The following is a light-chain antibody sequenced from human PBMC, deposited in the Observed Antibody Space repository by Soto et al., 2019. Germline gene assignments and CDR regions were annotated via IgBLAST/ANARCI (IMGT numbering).Light chain of an antibody. J-gene: IGLJ1*01. V-gene: IGLV1-51*01. CDR3: GSWDSSLSADV. CDR1: SSNIGGNS. CDR2: DDN. Sequence: QSVLTQPPSASAAPGQKVTISCSGSSSNIGGNSVSWYQQLPGTALKLLIYDDNKRPSGIPDRFSGSKSGTSATLGITGFQTGDEADYYCGSWDSSLSADVFGTGTKATVL.